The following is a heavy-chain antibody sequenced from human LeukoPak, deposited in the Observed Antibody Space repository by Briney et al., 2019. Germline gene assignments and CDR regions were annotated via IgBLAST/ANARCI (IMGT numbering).Heavy chain of an antibody. CDR3: ARDAGYGYDRFDY. CDR1: GFTFSDYY. V-gene: IGHV3-11*04. D-gene: IGHD5-18*01. J-gene: IGHJ4*02. Sequence: GGSLRLSCAASGFTFSDYYMSWIRQAPGKGLEWVSYISSSGSTIYYADSVKGRFTISRDNAKNSLYLQTNSLRAEDTAVYYCARDAGYGYDRFDYWGQGTQVTVSS. CDR2: ISSSGSTI.